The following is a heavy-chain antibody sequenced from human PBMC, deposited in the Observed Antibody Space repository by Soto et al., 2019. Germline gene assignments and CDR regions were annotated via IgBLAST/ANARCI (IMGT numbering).Heavy chain of an antibody. Sequence: PGGSLRLSCAASGFTFSSYGMHWVRQAPGKGLEWVAVIWFDGNKQHYADSVKGRFTISRDNSKNTLYVQMTSLRAEDTAVYYCARGLQSLFDYWGQGTLVTSPQ. CDR3: ARGLQSLFDY. CDR2: IWFDGNKQ. V-gene: IGHV3-33*08. CDR1: GFTFSSYG. J-gene: IGHJ4*02.